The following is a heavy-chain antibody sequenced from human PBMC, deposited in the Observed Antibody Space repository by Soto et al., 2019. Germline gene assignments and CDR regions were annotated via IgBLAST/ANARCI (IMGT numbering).Heavy chain of an antibody. Sequence: SETLSLTCTVSGGSISSYYWSWIRQPPGKGLEWIGYIYYSGSTNYNPSLKSRVTISVDTSKNQFSLKLSSVTAADTAVYYCARVTYYYDSSGYYRAAFDIWGQGIMDNV. J-gene: IGHJ3*02. CDR3: ARVTYYYDSSGYYRAAFDI. CDR2: IYYSGST. D-gene: IGHD3-22*01. V-gene: IGHV4-59*01. CDR1: GGSISSYY.